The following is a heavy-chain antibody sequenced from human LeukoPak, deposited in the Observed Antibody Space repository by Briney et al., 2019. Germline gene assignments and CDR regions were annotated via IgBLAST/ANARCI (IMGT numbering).Heavy chain of an antibody. CDR1: GFPFSDFS. D-gene: IGHD3-3*01. Sequence: GGSLRLSCATSGFPFSDFSMSWVRQAPGKGLEWISTTNSGGTSTYYAESVKGRFTISRDNSKNTLYLQMNSLRAEDTAVYYCARFSSGAYYYFDYWGQGTLVTVPS. J-gene: IGHJ4*02. CDR3: ARFSSGAYYYFDY. CDR2: TNSGGTST. V-gene: IGHV3-23*01.